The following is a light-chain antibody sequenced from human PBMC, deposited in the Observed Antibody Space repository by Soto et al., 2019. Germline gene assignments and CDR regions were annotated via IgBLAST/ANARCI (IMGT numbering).Light chain of an antibody. CDR1: QSLLHTNGYNY. J-gene: IGKJ1*01. CDR3: MQPLQNPRT. V-gene: IGKV2-28*01. CDR2: LGS. Sequence: DIVMTQSPLSLPVTPGEPASISCRSSQSLLHTNGYNYLDWYLQKPGQSPQALIYLGSNRSSGVPERFSGSGSGTDFTLKISRVEAEDVGVYYCMQPLQNPRTFGQGTKVDIK.